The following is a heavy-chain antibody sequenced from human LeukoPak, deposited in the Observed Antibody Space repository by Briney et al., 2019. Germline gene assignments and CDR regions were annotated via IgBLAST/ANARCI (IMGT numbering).Heavy chain of an antibody. CDR3: ARIVGATFDY. J-gene: IGHJ4*02. D-gene: IGHD1-26*01. CDR1: GGSISSYY. V-gene: IGHV4-59*01. CDR2: IYYSGST. Sequence: SSETLSLTCTVSGGSISSYYWSWIRQPPGKGLEWIGYIYYSGSTNYNPSLKSRVTISVDTSKNQFSLKLSSVTAADTAVYYCARIVGATFDYWGQGTLITVS.